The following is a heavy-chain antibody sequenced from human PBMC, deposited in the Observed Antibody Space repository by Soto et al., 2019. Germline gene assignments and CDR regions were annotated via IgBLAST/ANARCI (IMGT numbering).Heavy chain of an antibody. CDR1: GYALTELS. CDR3: ATGKAVAVSYDLDY. V-gene: IGHV1-24*01. Sequence: ASVKVSCKVSGYALTELSMHWVRRAPGKGLEWMGGFDPEDGETIYAQKFQGRVTMTEDTSTDTAYMELSSLRSEDTAAYYCATGKAVAVSYDLDYWGQGTLVTVSS. D-gene: IGHD6-19*01. J-gene: IGHJ4*02. CDR2: FDPEDGET.